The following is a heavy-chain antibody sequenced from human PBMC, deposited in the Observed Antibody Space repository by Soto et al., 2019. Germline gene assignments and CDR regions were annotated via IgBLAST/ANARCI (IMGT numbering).Heavy chain of an antibody. Sequence: EVQLLDSGGHLVQPGGSLRLSCAASGFTISNYAMSWVRQAPGKGLEWVSTRSDSTYYTDSVRGRFTISRETSESTLYLPMNSLGVEGTAVYYCASSLVPIRHFFDHWGQGILVTVSS. V-gene: IGHV3-23*01. CDR1: GFTISNYA. D-gene: IGHD5-12*01. CDR2: RSDST. J-gene: IGHJ4*02. CDR3: ASSLVPIRHFFDH.